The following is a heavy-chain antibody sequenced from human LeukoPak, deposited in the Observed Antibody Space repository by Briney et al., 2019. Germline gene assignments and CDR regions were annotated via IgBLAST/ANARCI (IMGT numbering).Heavy chain of an antibody. D-gene: IGHD4-23*01. CDR1: GFTFSSYW. Sequence: GGSLRLSCAASGFTFSSYWMTWVRQAPGKGLEWVANIKEDGSEKYYVDSVKGRFSISRDNAKNSLYLQMNSLRAEDTAVYYCARPYNPTTVVADWGQGTLVTASS. CDR3: ARPYNPTTVVAD. V-gene: IGHV3-7*01. CDR2: IKEDGSEK. J-gene: IGHJ1*01.